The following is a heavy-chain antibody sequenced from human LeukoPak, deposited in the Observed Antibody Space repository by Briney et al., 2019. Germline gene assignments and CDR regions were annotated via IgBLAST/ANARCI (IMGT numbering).Heavy chain of an antibody. V-gene: IGHV1-18*04. Sequence: GASVKVSCKASGYTFTGYYMHWVRQAPGQGLEWMGWISAYNGNTNYAQKLQGRVTMTTDTSTSTAYMELRSLRSDDTAVYYCAREFHAFDIWGQGTMVTVSS. CDR3: AREFHAFDI. CDR1: GYTFTGYY. CDR2: ISAYNGNT. J-gene: IGHJ3*02.